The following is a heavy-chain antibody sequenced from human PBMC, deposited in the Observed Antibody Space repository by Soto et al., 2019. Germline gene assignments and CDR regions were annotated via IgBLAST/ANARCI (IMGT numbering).Heavy chain of an antibody. Sequence: QVQLVQSGAEVKKPGSSVKVSCKASGGTFSSYAISWVRQAPGQGLEWMGGIIPIFGTANYAQKFQGRVTITADKSTSTAYMELSSLRSEDTAVYYCARVIAVAGTYSYGMDVWGQGTTVTVSS. J-gene: IGHJ6*02. CDR2: IIPIFGTA. V-gene: IGHV1-69*06. CDR1: GGTFSSYA. D-gene: IGHD6-19*01. CDR3: ARVIAVAGTYSYGMDV.